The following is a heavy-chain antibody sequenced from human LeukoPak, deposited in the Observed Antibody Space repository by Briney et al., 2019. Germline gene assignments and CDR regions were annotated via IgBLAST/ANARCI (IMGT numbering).Heavy chain of an antibody. CDR1: VFTVSGNY. V-gene: IGHV3-53*01. CDR2: IYSGGST. Sequence: PGGSLRLSCPASVFTVSGNYMSWVRQAPGKGLEWVSVIYSGGSTYYADSVKGRFTISRDNSKNTLYLQMNSLRAEDTAVCYCARGVVATTEYFYYGGQGTLVTVSS. J-gene: IGHJ4*02. D-gene: IGHD1-26*01. CDR3: ARGVVATTEYFYY.